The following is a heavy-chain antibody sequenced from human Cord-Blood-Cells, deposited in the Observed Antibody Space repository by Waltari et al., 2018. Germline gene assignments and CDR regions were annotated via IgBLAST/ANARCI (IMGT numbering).Heavy chain of an antibody. Sequence: QVQLQESGPGLVKPSETLSLTCTVSGGSISSYYWSWIRQPPGKGLEWIGYIYYSGSTNYTPSLKSRVTISVDTSKNQCSLKLSSVTAADTAVYYCARASGGSFWRRDYGDYGFDPWGQGTLVTVSS. CDR1: GGSISSYY. CDR2: IYYSGST. J-gene: IGHJ5*02. CDR3: ARASGGSFWRRDYGDYGFDP. D-gene: IGHD4-17*01. V-gene: IGHV4-59*01.